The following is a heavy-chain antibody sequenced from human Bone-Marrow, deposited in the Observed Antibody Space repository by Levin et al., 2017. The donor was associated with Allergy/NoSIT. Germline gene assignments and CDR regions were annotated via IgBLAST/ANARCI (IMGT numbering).Heavy chain of an antibody. CDR3: ATRGYASSSAPY. J-gene: IGHJ4*02. D-gene: IGHD6-6*01. CDR2: ISAYNGDT. V-gene: IGHV1-18*01. CDR1: GYTFNNYI. Sequence: ASVKVSCNASGYTFNNYIFSWVRQAPRQGLEWVGWISAYNGDTGSAQKLQGRVTLSTDTSTNTGYMELRNLRSDDTAVYFCATRGYASSSAPYWGQGTLVTVSS.